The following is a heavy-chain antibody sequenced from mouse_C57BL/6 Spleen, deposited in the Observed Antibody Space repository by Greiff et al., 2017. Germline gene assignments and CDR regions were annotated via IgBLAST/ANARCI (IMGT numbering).Heavy chain of an antibody. CDR3: ARGEEDYDEEGYAMDY. Sequence: EVQRVESGAELVKPGASVKLSCTASGFNIKDYYMHWVKQRTEQGLEWIGRIDPEDGETKYAPKFQGKATITADTSSNTAYLQLSSLTSEDTAVYYCARGEEDYDEEGYAMDYWGQGTSVTVSS. V-gene: IGHV14-2*01. CDR2: IDPEDGET. J-gene: IGHJ4*01. CDR1: GFNIKDYY. D-gene: IGHD2-4*01.